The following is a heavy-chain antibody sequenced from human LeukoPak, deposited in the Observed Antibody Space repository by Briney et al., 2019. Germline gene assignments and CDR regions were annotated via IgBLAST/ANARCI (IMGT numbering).Heavy chain of an antibody. V-gene: IGHV1-69*05. CDR2: IIPIFGTA. J-gene: IGHJ6*02. Sequence: KVSCKASGGTFTSYAISWGRHAPGNGHERMGGIIPIFGTASYPRKLQGRVTMTTDTSTSTAYMELRSLRSDDTAVYYCERDCRNDYSKWCGEPYYYYYGMDVWGQGTTVTVSS. D-gene: IGHD4-11*01. CDR1: GGTFTSYA. CDR3: ERDCRNDYSKWCGEPYYYYYGMDV.